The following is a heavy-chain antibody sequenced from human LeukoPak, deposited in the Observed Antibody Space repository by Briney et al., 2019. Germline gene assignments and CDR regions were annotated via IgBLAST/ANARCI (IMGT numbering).Heavy chain of an antibody. D-gene: IGHD6-19*01. CDR2: IAYDGSNK. CDR3: AVIAVAGRGNDY. Sequence: GGSLRLSCAASGFTFSDYYMSWVRQAPGKGLEWVAVIAYDGSNKYYADSVKGRFTISRDNSKNTLYLQMNGLRAEDTAVYYCAVIAVAGRGNDYWGQGTRVTVSS. J-gene: IGHJ4*02. V-gene: IGHV3-30*03. CDR1: GFTFSDYY.